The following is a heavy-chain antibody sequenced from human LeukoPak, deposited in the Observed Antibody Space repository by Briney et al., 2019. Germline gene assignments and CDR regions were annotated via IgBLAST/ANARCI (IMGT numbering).Heavy chain of an antibody. V-gene: IGHV3-23*01. CDR2: ISGSGGST. Sequence: GGSLRLSCAASGFTFSNYAMSWVRQAPGKGREWVSAISGSGGSTYYADSVKGRFTISRDNSKNTLYLQMNSLRAEDTAVYYCAKRGSSGYHYFDYWGQGTLVTVSS. CDR1: GFTFSNYA. J-gene: IGHJ4*02. D-gene: IGHD3-22*01. CDR3: AKRGSSGYHYFDY.